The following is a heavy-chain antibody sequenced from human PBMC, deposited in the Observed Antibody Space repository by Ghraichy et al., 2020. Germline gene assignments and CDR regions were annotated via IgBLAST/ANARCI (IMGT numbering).Heavy chain of an antibody. CDR3: AKDHIGSIRYNWNVRLYNWFDP. J-gene: IGHJ5*02. D-gene: IGHD1-1*01. CDR1: GFTFSSYA. V-gene: IGHV3-23*01. Sequence: GGSLRLSCAASGFTFSSYAMSWVRQAPGKGLEWVSAISGSGGSTYYADSVKGRFTISRDNSKNTLYLQMNSLRAEDTAVYYCAKDHIGSIRYNWNVRLYNWFDPWGQGALVTVSS. CDR2: ISGSGGST.